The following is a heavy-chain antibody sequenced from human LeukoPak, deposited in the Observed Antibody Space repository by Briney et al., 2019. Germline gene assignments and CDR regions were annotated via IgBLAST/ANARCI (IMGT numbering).Heavy chain of an antibody. Sequence: ASVKVSYKASGYTFTSYGISWVRQAPGQGLEWMGWINPNSGGTNYAQKFQGRVTMTRDTSISTAYMELSRLRSDDTAVYYCARASGPYCSSTSCVRGGWFDPWGQGTLVTVSS. J-gene: IGHJ5*02. CDR3: ARASGPYCSSTSCVRGGWFDP. CDR2: INPNSGGT. V-gene: IGHV1-2*02. D-gene: IGHD2-2*01. CDR1: GYTFTSYG.